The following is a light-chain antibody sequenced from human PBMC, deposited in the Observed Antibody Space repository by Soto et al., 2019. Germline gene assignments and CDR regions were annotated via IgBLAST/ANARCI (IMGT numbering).Light chain of an antibody. CDR3: QQDGDTPPRT. V-gene: IGKV3-20*01. J-gene: IGKJ2*01. Sequence: EIVLTQSPGTLSLSPGDTATLSCRASQTVSNNYLVWYQQKPGQAPSLLIHGASSRAAGIPDRFSGSGSGTDFTLTITRLEPEDFAVYYCQQDGDTPPRTFGQGTKLEIK. CDR1: QTVSNNY. CDR2: GAS.